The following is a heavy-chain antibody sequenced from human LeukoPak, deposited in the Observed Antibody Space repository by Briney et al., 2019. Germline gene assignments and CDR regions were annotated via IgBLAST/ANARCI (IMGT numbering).Heavy chain of an antibody. J-gene: IGHJ4*02. CDR1: GFTFSSYG. CDR3: AKDVSSGWDPAFDY. D-gene: IGHD6-19*01. V-gene: IGHV3-33*06. CDR2: IWYDGSNK. Sequence: PGRSLRLSCAASGFTFSSYGMHWVRQAPGKGLEWVAVIWYDGSNKYYADSVKGRFTISRDNSKNTLYLQMNSLRAEDTAVYYCAKDVSSGWDPAFDYWGQGTLVTVSS.